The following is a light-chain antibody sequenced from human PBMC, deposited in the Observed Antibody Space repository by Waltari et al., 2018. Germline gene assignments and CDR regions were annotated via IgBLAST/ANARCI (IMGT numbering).Light chain of an antibody. Sequence: DIVMTQSPLSLPVTPGEPASISCRSSQSLLHNNGYNYLDWYLQKPGQSPQLLIYLGSNRASGVPDRFSGSGSDTDFTLKINRVEAEDVGVYYCMQALQTPYTFGQGTKLEI. J-gene: IGKJ2*01. CDR3: MQALQTPYT. CDR1: QSLLHNNGYNY. V-gene: IGKV2-28*01. CDR2: LGS.